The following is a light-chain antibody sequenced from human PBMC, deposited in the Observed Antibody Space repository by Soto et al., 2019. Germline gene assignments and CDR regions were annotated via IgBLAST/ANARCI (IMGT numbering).Light chain of an antibody. CDR3: QPSDCSSGYT. Sequence: EIVLTQSPGTLSLSPGERATLSCRASQSVSSTYLAWYQQKPGQAPRVLIYGASSSATGIPDRFSGSGSGTDFTLTISRLEPEDFAVYYCQPSDCSSGYTFGQGTRLEIK. CDR1: QSVSSTY. J-gene: IGKJ2*01. CDR2: GAS. V-gene: IGKV3-20*01.